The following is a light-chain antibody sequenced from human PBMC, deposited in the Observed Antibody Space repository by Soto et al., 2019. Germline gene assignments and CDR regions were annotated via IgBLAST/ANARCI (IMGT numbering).Light chain of an antibody. CDR1: SSDVGAYKY. CDR2: EVT. J-gene: IGLJ3*02. Sequence: QSALTQPPSSSGSPGKSVTISCTGPSSDVGAYKYVSWYQQYPGKAPKLMLYEVTKRPSGVPDRFSGSKSGNTASLTVSGLQAEDEADYYCTSYVGNDIWVFGGGTKVTVL. CDR3: TSYVGNDIWV. V-gene: IGLV2-8*01.